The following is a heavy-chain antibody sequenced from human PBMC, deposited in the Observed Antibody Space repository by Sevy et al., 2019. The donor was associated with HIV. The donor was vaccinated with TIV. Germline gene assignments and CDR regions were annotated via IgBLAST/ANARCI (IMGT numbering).Heavy chain of an antibody. Sequence: ASVKVSCKASGYTFTSYYMHWVRQAPGQGLEWMGIINPSGGSTSYAQKFQGRVTMTRDTSTSTVYMELSGLRSEDTAVYYCARALGYCSSTSCYGHYYYYGMDVWGQGTTVTVSS. V-gene: IGHV1-46*03. J-gene: IGHJ6*02. CDR2: INPSGGST. D-gene: IGHD2-2*01. CDR1: GYTFTSYY. CDR3: ARALGYCSSTSCYGHYYYYGMDV.